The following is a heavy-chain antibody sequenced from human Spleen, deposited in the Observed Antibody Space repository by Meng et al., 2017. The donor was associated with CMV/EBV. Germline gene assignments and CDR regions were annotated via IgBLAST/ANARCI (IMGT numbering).Heavy chain of an antibody. J-gene: IGHJ4*02. CDR3: ARDTRPLDY. CDR1: GFTFDDYG. CDR2: ISDTGSSI. V-gene: IGHV3-48*03. Sequence: LSLTCAASGFTFDDYGMNWVRQAPGKGLEWVSFISDTGSSIYYANSVKGRFTVSRDNAKNSLYLQMNTLRAEDMGVYYCARDTRPLDYWGRGTLVTVSS.